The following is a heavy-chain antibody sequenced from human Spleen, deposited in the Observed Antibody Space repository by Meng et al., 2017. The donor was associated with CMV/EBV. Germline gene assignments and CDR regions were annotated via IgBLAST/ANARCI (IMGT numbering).Heavy chain of an antibody. CDR1: GFTFSSYA. J-gene: IGHJ4*02. CDR3: ARAPYYDSSGYYLVPYYFDY. V-gene: IGHV3-23*03. D-gene: IGHD3-22*01. Sequence: GESLKISCAASGFTFSSYAMSWVRQAPGKGLEWVSVIYSGGSTYYADSVKGRFTISRDNAKNSLYLQMNSLRAEDMAVYYCARAPYYDSSGYYLVPYYFDYWGQGTLVTVSS. CDR2: IYSGGST.